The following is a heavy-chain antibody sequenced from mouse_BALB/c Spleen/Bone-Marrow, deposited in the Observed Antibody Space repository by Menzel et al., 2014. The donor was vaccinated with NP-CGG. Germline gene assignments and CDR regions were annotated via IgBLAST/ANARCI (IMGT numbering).Heavy chain of an antibody. J-gene: IGHJ2*01. CDR3: ALYYDYDGGY. CDR1: GFNIKDNY. Sequence: EVQLQQSGAELVKPGASVKLSCTASGFNIKDNYMHWVKQRPEQGLEWIGRIDPANGNTKYDPKFQGKATITADTSSNTAYLQLSSLTSGDTAVYYCALYYDYDGGYWGQGTTLTVSS. D-gene: IGHD2-4*01. V-gene: IGHV14-3*02. CDR2: IDPANGNT.